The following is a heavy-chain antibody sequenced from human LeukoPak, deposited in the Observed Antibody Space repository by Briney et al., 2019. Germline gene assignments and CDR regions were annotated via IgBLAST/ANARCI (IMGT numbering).Heavy chain of an antibody. V-gene: IGHV3-48*02. Sequence: GGSLRLSCAASGFTFTSHSMNWVRQAPGKGLEWISYISSSSSTIYYADSVKGRFTISRDNAKNSLYLQMSSLRDEDTAVYYCARHNWNYGSFDYWGQGTLVTVSS. CDR2: ISSSSSTI. CDR3: ARHNWNYGSFDY. D-gene: IGHD1-7*01. CDR1: GFTFTSHS. J-gene: IGHJ4*02.